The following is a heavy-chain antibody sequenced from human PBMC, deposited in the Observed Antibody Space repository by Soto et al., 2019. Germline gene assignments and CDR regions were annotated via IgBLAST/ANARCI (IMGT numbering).Heavy chain of an antibody. CDR2: INPNSGGT. V-gene: IGHV1-2*04. CDR3: ARSYYYDSSGYYGPYYFDY. CDR1: GYTFTGYY. D-gene: IGHD3-22*01. Sequence: GASVKVSCKASGYTFTGYYMHWVRQAPGQGLEWMGWINPNSGGTNYAQKFQGWVTMTRDTSISTAYMELSRLRSDDTAVYYCARSYYYDSSGYYGPYYFDYWGQGTLVTVSS. J-gene: IGHJ4*02.